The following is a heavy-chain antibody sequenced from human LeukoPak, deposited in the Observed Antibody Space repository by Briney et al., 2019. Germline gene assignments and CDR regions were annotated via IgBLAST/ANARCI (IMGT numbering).Heavy chain of an antibody. V-gene: IGHV4-4*07. Sequence: PSETLSLTCTVSGGSISSYYWSWIRQPAGKGLEWIGRIYTSGSTNYNPSLKSRLTMSVDTSKNQFSLKLSPVTAADTAVYYCARDFTVVAAPNWYFDLWGRGTLVTVSS. J-gene: IGHJ2*01. CDR1: GGSISSYY. D-gene: IGHD2-15*01. CDR2: IYTSGST. CDR3: ARDFTVVAAPNWYFDL.